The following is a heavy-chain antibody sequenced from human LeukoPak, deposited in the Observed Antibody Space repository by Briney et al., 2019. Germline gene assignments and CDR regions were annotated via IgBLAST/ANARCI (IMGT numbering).Heavy chain of an antibody. CDR2: ISSSGSTI. Sequence: PGGSLRLSCAASGFTFSSYEMNWVRQAPGKGLEWVSYISSSGSTIYYADSVKDRFTISRENAKNSLYLQMNSLRAEDTAVYYCARGGSMVPYWGQGTLVTVSS. V-gene: IGHV3-48*03. D-gene: IGHD3-10*01. CDR1: GFTFSSYE. J-gene: IGHJ4*02. CDR3: ARGGSMVPY.